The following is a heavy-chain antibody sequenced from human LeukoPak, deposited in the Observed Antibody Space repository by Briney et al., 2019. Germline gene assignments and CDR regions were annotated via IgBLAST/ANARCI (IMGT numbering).Heavy chain of an antibody. CDR2: ISSSGSTI. Sequence: PGGSLRLSCAASGFTFSDYYMSWIRHAPGKGLEWVSYISSSGSTIYYADSVKGRFTISRDNAKNSLYLQMNSLRAEDTAVYYCAGGAKIAARLFFPEYYYYYYYMDVWGKGTTVTVSS. D-gene: IGHD6-6*01. CDR1: GFTFSDYY. J-gene: IGHJ6*03. V-gene: IGHV3-11*01. CDR3: AGGAKIAARLFFPEYYYYYYYMDV.